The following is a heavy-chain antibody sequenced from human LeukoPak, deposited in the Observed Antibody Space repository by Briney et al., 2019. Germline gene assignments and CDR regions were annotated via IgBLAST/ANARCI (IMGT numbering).Heavy chain of an antibody. CDR3: ARGSARPGYYGMDV. J-gene: IGHJ6*02. CDR2: IYYSGST. V-gene: IGHV4-39*01. D-gene: IGHD6-25*01. CDR1: GGSISSSSYY. Sequence: NPSETLSLTCTVSGGSISSSSYYWGWIRQPPGKGLEWIGSIYYSGSTYYNPSLKSRVTISVDTSKNQFSLKLSSVTAADTAVYYCARGSARPGYYGMDVWGQGTTVTVSS.